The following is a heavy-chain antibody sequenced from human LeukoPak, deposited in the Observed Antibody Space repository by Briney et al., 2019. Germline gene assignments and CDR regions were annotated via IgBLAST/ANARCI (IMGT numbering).Heavy chain of an antibody. CDR3: ARNNWFDT. CDR2: ISYDGSNK. Sequence: GGSLRLSCAASGFTFSTAWMNWLRQAPGKGLEWVAVISYDGSNKYYADSVKGRFTISRDNSKNTLYLQMNSLRAEDTAVYYCARNNWFDTWGQGTLVTVSS. V-gene: IGHV3-30-3*01. J-gene: IGHJ5*02. CDR1: GFTFSTAW.